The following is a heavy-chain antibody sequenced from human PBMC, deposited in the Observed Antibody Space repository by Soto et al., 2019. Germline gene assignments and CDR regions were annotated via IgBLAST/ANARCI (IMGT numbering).Heavy chain of an antibody. CDR1: CGSISSYY. D-gene: IGHD3-10*01. CDR3: AIGSGSYDSSYGMEV. V-gene: IGHV4-4*07. Sequence: SETVSRTCTVSCGSISSYYWSCIRQPSWKGLEWIVRIYTSGSTNYNPSLKSRVTMSVDTSTNQFSLKLSSVTAAHTAVYYCAIGSGSYDSSYGMEVGGQGSLLTASS. J-gene: IGHJ6*02. CDR2: IYTSGST.